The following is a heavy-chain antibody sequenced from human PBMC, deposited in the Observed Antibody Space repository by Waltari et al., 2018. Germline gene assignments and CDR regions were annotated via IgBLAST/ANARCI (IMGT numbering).Heavy chain of an antibody. J-gene: IGHJ4*02. D-gene: IGHD6-6*01. CDR3: ALNGDLGSSSSHFNN. CDR2: ISPGGSST. V-gene: IGHV1-46*01. Sequence: QVQLVQSGAEVEKPGASVKLSCKASGYTFANHFIHWVRKAPGPGLEWMGVISPGGSSTSYPQRFQGRVTMTSDTSTSTVYMQLSSLRSDDTAVYFCALNGDLGSSSSHFNNWGQGTLVTVSS. CDR1: GYTFANHF.